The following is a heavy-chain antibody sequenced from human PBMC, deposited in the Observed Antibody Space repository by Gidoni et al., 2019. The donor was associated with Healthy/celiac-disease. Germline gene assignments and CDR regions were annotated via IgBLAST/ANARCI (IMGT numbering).Heavy chain of an antibody. D-gene: IGHD3-3*01. CDR2: ISAYNGNT. J-gene: IGHJ3*02. CDR1: GYTFTSSC. V-gene: IGHV1-18*04. CDR3: ARDRRQYYDFWENLPPDAFDI. Sequence: QVQLVPSGAEVKKPGASVKVSCKASGYTFTSSCISWVRQAPGQGLEWMGWISAYNGNTNYAQKLQGRVTMTTDTSTSTAYMELRSLRSDDTAVYYCARDRRQYYDFWENLPPDAFDIWGQGTMVTVSS.